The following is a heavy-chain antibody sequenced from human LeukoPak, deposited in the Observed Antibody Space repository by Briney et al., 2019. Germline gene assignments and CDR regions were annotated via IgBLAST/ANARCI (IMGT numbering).Heavy chain of an antibody. CDR3: ARWHYYGSGSYYKHAFDI. V-gene: IGHV4-30-4*01. J-gene: IGHJ3*02. CDR1: GGSISSGDYY. CDR2: IYYSGST. Sequence: SQTLSLTCTVSGGSISSGDYYWSWIRQPPGKGLEWIGYIYYSGSTYYNPSLKSRVTISVDTSKNQFSLKLSSVTAADTAVYYCARWHYYGSGSYYKHAFDIWGQGTMVTVSS. D-gene: IGHD3-10*01.